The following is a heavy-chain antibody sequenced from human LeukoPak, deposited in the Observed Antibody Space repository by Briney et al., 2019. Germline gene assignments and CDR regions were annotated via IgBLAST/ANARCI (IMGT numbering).Heavy chain of an antibody. J-gene: IGHJ3*02. D-gene: IGHD3/OR15-3a*01. CDR1: GFTFSSHG. V-gene: IGHV3-30*03. CDR2: ISYDGSNK. CDR3: AMGTGLDAFDI. Sequence: PGGSLRLSCAASGFTFSSHGMHCVRQAPGKGLEWVAVISYDGSNKYYADSVKGRFTISRDNSKNTLYLQMNSLRAEDTAVYYCAMGTGLDAFDIWGQGTMVTVSS.